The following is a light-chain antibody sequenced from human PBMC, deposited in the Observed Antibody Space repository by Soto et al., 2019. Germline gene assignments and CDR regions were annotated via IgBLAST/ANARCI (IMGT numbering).Light chain of an antibody. V-gene: IGLV2-23*03. CDR3: CSYAGSSTFV. CDR1: SSDVGSYNL. Sequence: QSALTQPASVSGSPGQSITISCTRTSSDVGSYNLVSWYQQHPGKAPKLMIYEGSKRPSGVSNRFSGSKSGNTASLTISGLQAEDEADYYCCSYAGSSTFVFGGGTKVTVL. J-gene: IGLJ2*01. CDR2: EGS.